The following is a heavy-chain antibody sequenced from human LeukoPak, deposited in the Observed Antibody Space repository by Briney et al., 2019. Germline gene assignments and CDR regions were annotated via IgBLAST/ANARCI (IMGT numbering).Heavy chain of an antibody. CDR3: ARVDWGSFAFDV. CDR1: GFIFSSYS. Sequence: GGSLRLSCAASGFIFSSYSMSWVRQAPGKGLEWVSYISTSSSTIYYADSVKGRFTISRDNAKNSLYLQMNIVRDDDTALYYGARVDWGSFAFDVWGQGTMVPVSS. CDR2: ISTSSSTI. D-gene: IGHD7-27*01. J-gene: IGHJ3*01. V-gene: IGHV3-48*02.